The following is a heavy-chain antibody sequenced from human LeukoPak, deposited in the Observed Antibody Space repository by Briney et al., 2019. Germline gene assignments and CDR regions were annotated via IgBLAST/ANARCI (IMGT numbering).Heavy chain of an antibody. CDR1: GFTFSSYS. Sequence: PGGSLRLSCAASGFTFSSYSMNWVRQAPGKGLEWVSSISSSSSYICYADSVKGRFTISRDNAKNSLYLQMNSLRAEDTAVYYCARDDTTGTAYFDYWGQGTLVTVSS. D-gene: IGHD1-1*01. CDR2: ISSSSSYI. CDR3: ARDDTTGTAYFDY. V-gene: IGHV3-21*01. J-gene: IGHJ4*02.